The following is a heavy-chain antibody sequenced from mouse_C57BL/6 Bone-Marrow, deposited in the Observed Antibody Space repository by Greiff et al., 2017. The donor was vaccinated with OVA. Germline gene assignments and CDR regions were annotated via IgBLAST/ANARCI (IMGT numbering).Heavy chain of an antibody. J-gene: IGHJ3*01. D-gene: IGHD2-2*01. Sequence: VQLQQSGPVLVKPGASVKMSCKASGYTFTDYYMNWVKQSHGKSLEWIGVINPYNGGTSYNQKFKGKATLTVDKSSSTAYMELNSLTSEDSAVYYCARGEYGSLFAYWGQGTLVTVSA. CDR2: INPYNGGT. CDR1: GYTFTDYY. V-gene: IGHV1-19*01. CDR3: ARGEYGSLFAY.